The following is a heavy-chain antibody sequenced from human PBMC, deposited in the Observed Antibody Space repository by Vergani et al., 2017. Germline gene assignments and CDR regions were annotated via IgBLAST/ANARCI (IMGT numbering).Heavy chain of an antibody. CDR1: GFTLSDHV. CDR3: ARAIVGATHYYYYYMDV. V-gene: IGHV3-72*01. Sequence: EVQLVESGGGLVQPGGSLRLSCAASGFTLSDHVMDWVRQGPGKGLEWVGRSRNKARSYTTEYSASVKGRFTISRDDSRNSLYLQMNSLKTEDTAVYYCARAIVGATHYYYYYMDVWGKGTTVTVSS. CDR2: SRNKARSYTT. J-gene: IGHJ6*03. D-gene: IGHD1-26*01.